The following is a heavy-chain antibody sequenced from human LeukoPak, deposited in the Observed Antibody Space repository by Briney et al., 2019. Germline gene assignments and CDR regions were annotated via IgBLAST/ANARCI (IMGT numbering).Heavy chain of an antibody. CDR2: IEDDGSTK. Sequence: GGSLRLSCAASGFTFISYGMSWVRQAPGKGLEWLANIEDDGSTKFYVDSVKGRFTISRDNSKNTLYLQMNSLRGADTAVYYCARLIEGAGFDSWGQGTLVTVSS. CDR3: ARLIEGAGFDS. CDR1: GFTFISYG. D-gene: IGHD6-13*01. J-gene: IGHJ5*01. V-gene: IGHV3-7*01.